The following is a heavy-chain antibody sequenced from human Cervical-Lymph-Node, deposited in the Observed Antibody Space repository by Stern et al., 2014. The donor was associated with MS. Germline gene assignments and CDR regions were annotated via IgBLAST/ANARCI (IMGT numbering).Heavy chain of an antibody. CDR2: INANSGAT. V-gene: IGHV1-2*02. D-gene: IGHD7-27*01. CDR3: ARDLAGDGDLYLDY. J-gene: IGHJ4*02. CDR1: GYPITGCY. Sequence: VQLVQSGAEVKKPGASVKVSCKASGYPITGCYIHWVRQAPGQGLEWMGWINANSGATKYAQNFQGRFTMTRDTSISTAHMELSGLRADDTAVYYCARDLAGDGDLYLDYWGQGTLVTVSS.